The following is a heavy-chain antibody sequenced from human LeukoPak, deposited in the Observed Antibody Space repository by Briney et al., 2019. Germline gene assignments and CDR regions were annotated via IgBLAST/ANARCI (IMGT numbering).Heavy chain of an antibody. CDR3: AKNSGSYPWGYFDY. CDR2: ISGSGANT. J-gene: IGHJ4*02. CDR1: GFTFSNYG. V-gene: IGHV3-23*01. Sequence: GGSLRLSCAASGFTFSNYGMSWVRQAPGKGLEWVSVISGSGANTYYADSVKGRFTISRDNSKNTLYLQMNSLRAEDTAVYYCAKNSGSYPWGYFDYWGQGTLVTVSS. D-gene: IGHD1-26*01.